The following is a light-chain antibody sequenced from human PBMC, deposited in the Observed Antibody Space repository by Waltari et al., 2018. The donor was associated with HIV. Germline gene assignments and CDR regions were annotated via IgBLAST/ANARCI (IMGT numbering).Light chain of an antibody. Sequence: DIQLTQSPSFLSASVGDRVTITCRASQDINYYLAWYQQKPGKAPKVLIYSAFTLQSGVPSRFSGSGSGTEFTLTISSLQPADFATYYCQQFKSYPLTFGGGTKVEIK. CDR3: QQFKSYPLT. V-gene: IGKV1-9*01. CDR2: SAF. J-gene: IGKJ4*01. CDR1: QDINYY.